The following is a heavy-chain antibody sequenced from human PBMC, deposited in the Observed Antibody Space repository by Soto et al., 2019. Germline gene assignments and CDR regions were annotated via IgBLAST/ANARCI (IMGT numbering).Heavy chain of an antibody. D-gene: IGHD4-17*01. V-gene: IGHV4-39*01. J-gene: IGHJ4*02. CDR3: ARQFSVYGDYGRYFDF. Sequence: SETLSLTCTVPGGSVSSNSYSWGWIRQPPGKGLEWIGTIYYSGSTYYNPSLKSRVTISVDTSKNQFSLKLSSVTAADTAVYYCARQFSVYGDYGRYFDFWGQGTLVTVSS. CDR1: GGSVSSNSYS. CDR2: IYYSGST.